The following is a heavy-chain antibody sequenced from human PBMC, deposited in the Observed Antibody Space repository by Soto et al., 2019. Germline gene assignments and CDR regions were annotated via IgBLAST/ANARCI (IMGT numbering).Heavy chain of an antibody. V-gene: IGHV3-11*01. CDR2: ISSRSSTI. CDR3: ASGTNGAFFVY. J-gene: IGHJ4*02. D-gene: IGHD2-8*01. CDR1: GFTVSDYY. Sequence: QVQLVESGGGLVKPGGSLRLSCAASGFTVSDYYMRWIRQAPGKGLEWVSYISSRSSTIFYAASVKGRFTISRDNVKNSPYLQMNSLRAEDTAVYYCASGTNGAFFVYWGQGILVTVSS.